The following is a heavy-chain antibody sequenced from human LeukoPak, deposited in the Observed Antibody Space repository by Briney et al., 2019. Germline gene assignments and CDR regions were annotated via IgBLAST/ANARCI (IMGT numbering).Heavy chain of an antibody. V-gene: IGHV4-59*08. D-gene: IGHD2-2*01. CDR2: VYNSGDT. J-gene: IGHJ5*02. Sequence: SETLSLTCTVSGGSTSSDYWSWIRQSPGKGLEWVGYVYNSGDTGKNPSLKSRVTISVDTSKNQFSLKLSSVTAADTAVYYCARSVVPAALGFDPWGQGTLVTVSS. CDR1: GGSTSSDY. CDR3: ARSVVPAALGFDP.